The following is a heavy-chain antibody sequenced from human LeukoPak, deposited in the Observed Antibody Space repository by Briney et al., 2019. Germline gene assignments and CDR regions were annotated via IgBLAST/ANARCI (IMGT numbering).Heavy chain of an antibody. CDR2: IYTSGST. J-gene: IGHJ4*02. CDR3: ARVGYGDYEGDHYFDY. Sequence: SETLSLTCTVSDGSISSYYWSWIRQPAGKGLEWIGRIYTSGSTNYNPSLKSRVTMSVDTSKNQFSLKLSSVTAADTAVYYCARVGYGDYEGDHYFDYWGQGSLVTVSS. V-gene: IGHV4-4*07. D-gene: IGHD4-17*01. CDR1: DGSISSYY.